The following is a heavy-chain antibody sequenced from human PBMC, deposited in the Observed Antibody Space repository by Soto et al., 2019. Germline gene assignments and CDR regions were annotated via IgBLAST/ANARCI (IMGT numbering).Heavy chain of an antibody. CDR3: ARDSDGLLLSPGYYDYGTDV. CDR2: IGSSSSTI. CDR1: GFTFSSYS. Sequence: EVQLVESGGGLVQPGGSLRLSCAASGFTFSSYSMNWVRQAPGKGLEWVSYIGSSSSTIYYADSVKGRFTISRENAKNSLYPQMNSLRAEETAVYYCARDSDGLLLSPGYYDYGTDVWGQGTTVTVSS. D-gene: IGHD3-22*01. V-gene: IGHV3-48*01. J-gene: IGHJ6*02.